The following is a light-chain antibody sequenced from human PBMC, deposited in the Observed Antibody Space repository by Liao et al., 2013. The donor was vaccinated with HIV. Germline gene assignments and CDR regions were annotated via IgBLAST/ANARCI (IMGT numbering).Light chain of an antibody. CDR2: HDS. Sequence: SYELTQSPSVSVSPGQTASITCSGDKLGDKYACWYQQKPGQSPVLVIYHDSKRPSGIPERFSGSYSGNTATLTISGTQSMDESDYFCQAWDSRAEVVFGGGTKLTVL. J-gene: IGLJ2*01. CDR3: QAWDSRAEVV. V-gene: IGLV3-1*01. CDR1: KLGDKY.